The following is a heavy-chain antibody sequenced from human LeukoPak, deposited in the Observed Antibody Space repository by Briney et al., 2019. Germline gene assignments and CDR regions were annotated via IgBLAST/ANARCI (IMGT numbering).Heavy chain of an antibody. CDR2: VSADGRTQ. Sequence: GGSLRLSCAAPGFTFSSYGMHWVRQAPGKGLEWVTVVSADGRTQLYSDSVKGRFTVSRDNSLNTLHLQMNSLKTEDTAVYYCAREFGHNRWYFDYWGQGALVTVSS. D-gene: IGHD5-24*01. CDR1: GFTFSSYG. CDR3: AREFGHNRWYFDY. J-gene: IGHJ4*02. V-gene: IGHV3-30*03.